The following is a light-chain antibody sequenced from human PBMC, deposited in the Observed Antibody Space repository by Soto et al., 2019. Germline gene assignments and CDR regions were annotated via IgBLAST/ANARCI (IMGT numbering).Light chain of an antibody. V-gene: IGKV3-11*01. CDR3: QQRASWPVT. CDR2: DAS. CDR1: QSVGTY. Sequence: EIVLTQSAGTLSLSPGGRATLSCRASQSVGTYLAWYQHKPGQTPKLLIYDASDRATGIPARFSGSGSGTDFTLSITSLEAEDFAVYYCQQRASWPVTFGGGTKVDI. J-gene: IGKJ4*01.